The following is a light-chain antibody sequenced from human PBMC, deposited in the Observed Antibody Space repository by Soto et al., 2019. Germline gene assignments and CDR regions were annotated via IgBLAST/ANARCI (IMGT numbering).Light chain of an antibody. CDR2: DAS. V-gene: IGKV1-5*01. CDR3: QQYNSFWT. CDR1: QSISSW. J-gene: IGKJ1*01. Sequence: DIQMTQSPSTLYASVGDRVTITCRASQSISSWLAWYQQKPGKAPRLLIYDASYLERGVPSRFSGSGSGTEFTLTISDLQPDDLATYYCQQYNSFWTFGQGTKVEI.